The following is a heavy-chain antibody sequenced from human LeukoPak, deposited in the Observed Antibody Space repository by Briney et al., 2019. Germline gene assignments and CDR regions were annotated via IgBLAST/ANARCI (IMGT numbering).Heavy chain of an antibody. CDR1: RFIFNHYA. V-gene: IGHV3-43*02. J-gene: IGHJ4*02. Sequence: GGSLTLSCALSRFIFNHYAMNWVPQPPGGGGEWVSFISGDGGSRYYADSVKGRFTVSRDNGKNSLYLQMNSLRLGDTALYYCASDCSSNRCYSLWGPGTLVTVSS. CDR2: ISGDGGSR. CDR3: ASDCSSNRCYSL. D-gene: IGHD2-15*01.